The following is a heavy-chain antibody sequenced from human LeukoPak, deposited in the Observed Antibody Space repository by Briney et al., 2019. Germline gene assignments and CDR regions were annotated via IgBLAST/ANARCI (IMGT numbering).Heavy chain of an antibody. CDR2: IYYSGST. Sequence: SETLSLTCTVSGGSISSSSYYWGWIRQPPGKGLEWIGSIYYSGSTYYNPSLKSRVTISVDTSKNQFSLKLSSVTAADTAVYYCARGYYYGSGCYYTPFGYWGQGTLVTVSS. CDR1: GGSISSSSYY. D-gene: IGHD3-10*01. V-gene: IGHV4-39*01. CDR3: ARGYYYGSGCYYTPFGY. J-gene: IGHJ4*02.